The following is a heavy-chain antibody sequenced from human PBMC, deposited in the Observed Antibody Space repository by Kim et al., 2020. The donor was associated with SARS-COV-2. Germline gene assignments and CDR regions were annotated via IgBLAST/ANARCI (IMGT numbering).Heavy chain of an antibody. J-gene: IGHJ4*01. D-gene: IGHD2-2*01. CDR1: GYTFTNYA. CDR2: INTNTGNP. CDR3: ARLDRWSTSWYAH. V-gene: IGHV7-4-1*02. Sequence: ASVKVSCKASGYTFTNYAMNWVRQAPGQGLEWMGWINTNTGNPTYAQGFTGRFVFSLDTSVSTAYLQINSLEAEDTAVYYCARLDRWSTSWYAHWGQGTLVTVSS.